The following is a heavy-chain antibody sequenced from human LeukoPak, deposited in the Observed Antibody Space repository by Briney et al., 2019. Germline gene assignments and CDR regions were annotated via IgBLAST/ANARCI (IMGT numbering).Heavy chain of an antibody. V-gene: IGHV3-48*01. CDR1: GFTFSSYA. CDR3: AREGDWGPFDY. J-gene: IGHJ4*02. Sequence: GSLRLSCAASGFTFSSYAMSWVRQAPGKGLEWVSYISSSSSTIYYADSVKGRFTISRDNAKNSLYLQMNSLRAEDTAVYYCAREGDWGPFDYWGQGTLVTVSS. D-gene: IGHD7-27*01. CDR2: ISSSSSTI.